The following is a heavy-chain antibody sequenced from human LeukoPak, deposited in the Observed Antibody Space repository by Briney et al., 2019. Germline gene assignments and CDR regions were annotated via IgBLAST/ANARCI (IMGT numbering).Heavy chain of an antibody. Sequence: GASVKVSCKASGYSFTNYAFHWVRQAPGQSLEWMGWIHTGNGFTRYSQKFQGRVTMTRDTSTSTVYMELSSLRSEDTAVYYCASWGYLEYFQRWGQGTLVTVSS. D-gene: IGHD5-18*01. CDR2: IHTGNGFT. V-gene: IGHV1-3*04. J-gene: IGHJ1*01. CDR1: GYSFTNYA. CDR3: ASWGYLEYFQR.